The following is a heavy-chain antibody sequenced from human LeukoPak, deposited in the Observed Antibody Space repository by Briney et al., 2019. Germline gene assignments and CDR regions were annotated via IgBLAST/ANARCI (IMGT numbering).Heavy chain of an antibody. J-gene: IGHJ5*02. Sequence: GGSLRLSCAASGFTFDDYAMHWVRQAPGKGPEWVTVISSDGNKKYYVDSVKGRFTISRDNAKNSLYLQMNSLRAEDTAVYYCARGPPEYYYGSGSYYNWFDPWGQGTLVTVSS. V-gene: IGHV3-30*03. CDR2: ISSDGNKK. CDR3: ARGPPEYYYGSGSYYNWFDP. CDR1: GFTFDDYA. D-gene: IGHD3-10*01.